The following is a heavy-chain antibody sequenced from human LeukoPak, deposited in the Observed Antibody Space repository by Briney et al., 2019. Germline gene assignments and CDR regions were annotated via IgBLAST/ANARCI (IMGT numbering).Heavy chain of an antibody. CDR1: GGSISTYY. V-gene: IGHV4-59*12. J-gene: IGHJ4*02. Sequence: PSETLSLTCTVSGGSISTYYWSWIRQPPGKGLEWIGYIYYSGSTNYNPSLKSRVTISVDTSKNQFSLKLSSVTAADTAVYYCARGFPTYGSGSPSDYWGQGTLVTVSS. CDR2: IYYSGST. CDR3: ARGFPTYGSGSPSDY. D-gene: IGHD3-10*01.